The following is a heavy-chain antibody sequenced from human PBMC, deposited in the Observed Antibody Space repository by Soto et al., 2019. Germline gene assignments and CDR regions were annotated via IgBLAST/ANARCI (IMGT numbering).Heavy chain of an antibody. CDR3: AKGGGGTLDY. Sequence: QVQLVESGGGVVQPGRSLRLSCAASGFTFSSYGMHWVRQAPGKGLEWVAVISYDGSNKYYADSVKGRFTISRDNSKNTPYLQMNSLRAEDTAVYYCAKGGGGTLDYWGQGTLVTVSS. J-gene: IGHJ4*02. CDR1: GFTFSSYG. CDR2: ISYDGSNK. V-gene: IGHV3-30*18. D-gene: IGHD1-26*01.